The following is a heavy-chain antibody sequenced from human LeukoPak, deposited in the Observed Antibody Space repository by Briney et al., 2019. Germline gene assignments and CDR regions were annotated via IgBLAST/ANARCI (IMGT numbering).Heavy chain of an antibody. V-gene: IGHV3-7*01. CDR1: GFTFSSYA. Sequence: GGSLRLSCAASGFTFSSYAMHWVRQAPGKGLEWVANIKQDGSEKYYVDSVKGRFTISRDNAKNSLYLQMNSLRAEDTAVYYCATYSSSNGREFQYWGQGTLVTVSS. CDR2: IKQDGSEK. J-gene: IGHJ1*01. CDR3: ATYSSSNGREFQY. D-gene: IGHD2-2*01.